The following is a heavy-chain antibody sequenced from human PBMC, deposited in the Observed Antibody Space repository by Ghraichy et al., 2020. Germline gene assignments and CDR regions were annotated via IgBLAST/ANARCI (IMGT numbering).Heavy chain of an antibody. J-gene: IGHJ6*02. V-gene: IGHV3-23*01. CDR1: GFTFSSYA. D-gene: IGHD3-22*01. CDR3: AKDQYDSSGYYHPNYYYYGMDV. Sequence: GGSLRLSCAASGFTFSSYAMSWVRQAPGKGLEWVSAISGSGGSTYYADSVKGRFTISRDNSKNTLYLQMNSLRAEDTAVYYCAKDQYDSSGYYHPNYYYYGMDVWDQGTTVTVSS. CDR2: ISGSGGST.